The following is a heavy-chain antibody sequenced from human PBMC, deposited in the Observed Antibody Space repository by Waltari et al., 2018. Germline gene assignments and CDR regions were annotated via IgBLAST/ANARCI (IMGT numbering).Heavy chain of an antibody. CDR3: AKSRRPNWFDP. Sequence: EVQLLESGGGLVQPGGSLRLSCAASGFTFSSYAMSWVRQAPGKGLEGVSGIRGSGGSTYYADSVKGRFTISRDNSKNTLYLQMNSLRAEDTAVYYCAKSRRPNWFDPWGQGTLVTVSS. CDR1: GFTFSSYA. J-gene: IGHJ5*02. V-gene: IGHV3-23*01. CDR2: IRGSGGST.